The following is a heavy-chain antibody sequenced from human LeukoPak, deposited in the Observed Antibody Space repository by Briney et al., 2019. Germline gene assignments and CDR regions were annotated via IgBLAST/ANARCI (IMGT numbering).Heavy chain of an antibody. V-gene: IGHV4-34*01. CDR2: INHSGST. Sequence: SETLSLTCAVYGGSFSGYYWSWIRQPPGKGLEWIGEINHSGSTNYNPSLKSRVTISVDTSKNQFSLKLSSVTAADTAVYYCARRGRVVTGYYTHDAFDIWGQGTMVTVSS. J-gene: IGHJ3*02. D-gene: IGHD3-9*01. CDR1: GGSFSGYY. CDR3: ARRGRVVTGYYTHDAFDI.